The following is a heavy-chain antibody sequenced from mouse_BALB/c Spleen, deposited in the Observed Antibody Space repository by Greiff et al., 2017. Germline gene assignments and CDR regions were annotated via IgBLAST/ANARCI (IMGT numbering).Heavy chain of an antibody. J-gene: IGHJ4*01. Sequence: EVKLQESGAELVKPGASVKLSCTASGFNIKDTYMHWVKQRPEQGLEWIGRIDPANGNTKYDPKFQGKATITADTSSNTAYLQLSSLTSEDTAVYYCARHDGYAMDYWGQGTSVTVSS. D-gene: IGHD2-3*01. V-gene: IGHV14-3*02. CDR3: ARHDGYAMDY. CDR1: GFNIKDTY. CDR2: IDPANGNT.